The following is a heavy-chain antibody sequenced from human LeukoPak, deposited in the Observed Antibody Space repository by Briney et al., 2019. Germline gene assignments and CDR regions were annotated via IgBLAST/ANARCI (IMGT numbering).Heavy chain of an antibody. V-gene: IGHV4-34*01. CDR1: GESFSGNY. J-gene: IGHJ4*02. D-gene: IGHD2-2*01. CDR3: ARDARYCSSSTSCYDYFDY. Sequence: SSETLSLTCAVYGESFSGNYWSWIRQTPGKGLEWIGEINHSGSTNYKPSLKSRVTISADTSKNQFSLKLSSVTAADTAVYYCARDARYCSSSTSCYDYFDYWGQGTLVTVSS. CDR2: INHSGST.